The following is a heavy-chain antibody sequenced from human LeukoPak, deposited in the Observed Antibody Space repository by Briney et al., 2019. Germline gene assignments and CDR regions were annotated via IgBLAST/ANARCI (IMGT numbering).Heavy chain of an antibody. Sequence: GGSLRLSCAASGFTVSSNYMSWVRQAPGKGLEWVSVIYSGGSTYYADSVKGRFTISRDNPKNTLYLQMNSLRAEDTAVYYCARESVRGVIAYYYYGMDVWGQGTTVTVSS. CDR2: IYSGGST. CDR3: ARESVRGVIAYYYYGMDV. V-gene: IGHV3-66*01. J-gene: IGHJ6*02. D-gene: IGHD3-10*01. CDR1: GFTVSSNY.